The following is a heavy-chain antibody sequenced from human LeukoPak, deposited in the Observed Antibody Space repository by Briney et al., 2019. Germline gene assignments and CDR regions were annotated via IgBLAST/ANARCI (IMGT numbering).Heavy chain of an antibody. Sequence: ASVKVSCKASGYTFISYGISWVRQAPGQGVEWRGWISAYNGNTNYAQKLQGRVTVTTDTSTSTAYMELRSLRSDDTAVYYCARDMVVAATTEGYGMDVWGKGTTVTVSS. CDR1: GYTFISYG. J-gene: IGHJ6*04. CDR2: ISAYNGNT. V-gene: IGHV1-18*04. D-gene: IGHD2-15*01. CDR3: ARDMVVAATTEGYGMDV.